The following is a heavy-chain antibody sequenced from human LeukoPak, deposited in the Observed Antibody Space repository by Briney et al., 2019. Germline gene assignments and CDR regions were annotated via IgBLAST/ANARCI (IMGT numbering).Heavy chain of an antibody. CDR1: GLTFSNYW. Sequence: GGSLRLSCAASGLTFSNYWMSWVRQAPGKGLEWVAVIYSGGSTDYADSVKGRFTISRDNAKNSLYLQMNSLRAEDTAVFYCARGLYERRGLKWDYWGQGTLVTVSS. CDR2: IYSGGST. V-gene: IGHV3-66*01. D-gene: IGHD3-22*01. J-gene: IGHJ4*02. CDR3: ARGLYERRGLKWDY.